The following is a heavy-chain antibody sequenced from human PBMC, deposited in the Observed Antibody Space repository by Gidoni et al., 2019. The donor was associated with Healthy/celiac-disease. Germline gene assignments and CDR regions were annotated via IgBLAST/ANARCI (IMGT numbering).Heavy chain of an antibody. CDR3: TTEPHAQVLLWFGEF. D-gene: IGHD3-10*01. CDR1: GFTFSNAW. J-gene: IGHJ4*02. CDR2: IKSKTDGGNT. V-gene: IGHV3-15*01. Sequence: AAYGFTFSNAWMSWVRQAPGKGLEWVGRIKSKTDGGNTDYAAPVKGRFTISRDDSKNTLYLQMNSLKTEDTAVYYCTTEPHAQVLLWFGEFWGQGTLVTVSS.